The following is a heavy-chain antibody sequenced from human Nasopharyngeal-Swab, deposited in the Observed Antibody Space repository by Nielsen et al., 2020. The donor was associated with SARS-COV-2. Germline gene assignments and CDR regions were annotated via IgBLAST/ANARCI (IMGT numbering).Heavy chain of an antibody. CDR1: GGSISSYY. J-gene: IGHJ4*02. Sequence: GSLRLSCTVSGGSISSYYWSWIRQPAGKGLEWIGRIYTSGSINYNPSLKSRVTMSVDTSKNQFSLKLSSVTAADTAVYYCARSVPAALFDYWGQGTLVTVSS. CDR2: IYTSGSI. CDR3: ARSVPAALFDY. V-gene: IGHV4-4*07. D-gene: IGHD2-2*01.